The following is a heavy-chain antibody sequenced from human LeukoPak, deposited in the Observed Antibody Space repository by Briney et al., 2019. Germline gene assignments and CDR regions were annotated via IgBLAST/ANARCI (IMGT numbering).Heavy chain of an antibody. Sequence: GGSLRLSCVASGFTFSRYAMSWVRQAPGKGLEWVSALSDSGDSTFYAERVRGRFTISRDNSKNTLYLQMNSLRPEDTAVYYCARGRYYYASGSYFIDYWGQGTLVTVSS. CDR3: ARGRYYYASGSYFIDY. V-gene: IGHV3-23*01. D-gene: IGHD3-10*01. CDR1: GFTFSRYA. J-gene: IGHJ4*02. CDR2: LSDSGDST.